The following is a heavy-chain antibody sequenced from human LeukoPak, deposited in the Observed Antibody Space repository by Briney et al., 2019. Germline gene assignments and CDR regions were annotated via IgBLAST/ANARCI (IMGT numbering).Heavy chain of an antibody. V-gene: IGHV1-2*02. CDR1: GYTFTAYY. CDR3: GRGNKSFDP. J-gene: IGHJ5*02. Sequence: ASVKVSCKASGYTFTAYYVHWVRQAPGQGLEWIGWINPNTGDTNYAPKFQGRVTMIKDTSTNSAYMELNKLTSDDTAVYYCGRGNKSFDPWGQGTLITVSS. CDR2: INPNTGDT.